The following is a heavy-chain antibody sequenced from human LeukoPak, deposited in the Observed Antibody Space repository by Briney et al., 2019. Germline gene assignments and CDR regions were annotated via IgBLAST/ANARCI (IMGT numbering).Heavy chain of an antibody. CDR2: FDPEDGET. V-gene: IGHV1-24*01. D-gene: IGHD2-8*01. J-gene: IGHJ3*02. Sequence: GASVKVSCKVSGYTLTELSMHWVRQAPGKGLEWMGGFDPEDGETIYAQKFQGRVTMTEDTSTDTAYMELSSLRSEDTAVYYCATQRPDIVLMVYARDAFDIWGQGTMVTVSS. CDR1: GYTLTELS. CDR3: ATQRPDIVLMVYARDAFDI.